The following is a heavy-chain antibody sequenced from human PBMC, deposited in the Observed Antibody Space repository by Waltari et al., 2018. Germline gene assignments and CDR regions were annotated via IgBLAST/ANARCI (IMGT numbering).Heavy chain of an antibody. V-gene: IGHV4-59*01. CDR3: ARIQWLDDAFDI. J-gene: IGHJ3*02. CDR2: IYYSGST. Sequence: WIRQPPGKGLEWIGYIYYSGSTNYNPSLKSRVTISVDTSKNQFSLKLSSVTAADTAVYYCARIQWLDDAFDIWGQGTMVTVSS. D-gene: IGHD6-19*01.